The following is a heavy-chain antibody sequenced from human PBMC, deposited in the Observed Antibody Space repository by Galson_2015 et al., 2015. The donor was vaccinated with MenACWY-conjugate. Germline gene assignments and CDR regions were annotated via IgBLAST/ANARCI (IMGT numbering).Heavy chain of an antibody. CDR2: ISYDGSNI. V-gene: IGHV3-30*03. Sequence: SLRLSCAASEFTFNSHWMSWVRQAPGKGLEWVAVISYDGSNIYYGDSVKGRFTISRDNSKNTLYLQMNSLRIEDTAVYYCASPDTSGWSKAFAIWGQGTMVTVSS. CDR1: EFTFNSHW. J-gene: IGHJ3*02. D-gene: IGHD6-19*01. CDR3: ASPDTSGWSKAFAI.